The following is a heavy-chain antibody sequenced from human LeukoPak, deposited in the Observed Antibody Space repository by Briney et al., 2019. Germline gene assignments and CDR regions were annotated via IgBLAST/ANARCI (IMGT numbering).Heavy chain of an antibody. CDR2: IRDSGEA. CDR1: GFRVSDYC. CDR3: ARDRAANQDWVEFDP. J-gene: IGHJ5*02. V-gene: IGHV3-66*03. Sequence: GGSLRLSCAVSGFRVSDYCMSWVRQAPGKGLEWVGLIRDSGEAFYADFARGRFAISRDESENTLYLQMNSLRVEDTAVYFCARDRAANQDWVEFDPWGQGTPVIVSS. D-gene: IGHD3/OR15-3a*01.